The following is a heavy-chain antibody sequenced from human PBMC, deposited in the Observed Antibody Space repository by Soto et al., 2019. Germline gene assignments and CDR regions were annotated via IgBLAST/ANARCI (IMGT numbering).Heavy chain of an antibody. Sequence: QVQLQESGPGLVKPSETLSLTCTVSGGSVSSGSYYWSWIRQPPGKGLEWIGYIYYSGSTNYNPSLKSRVTISVDTSKNQFSLKLSSVTAADTAVYYCATGSDFWSGYYPLKYYYGMDVWGQGTTVTVSS. CDR3: ATGSDFWSGYYPLKYYYGMDV. D-gene: IGHD3-3*01. CDR1: GGSVSSGSYY. J-gene: IGHJ6*02. V-gene: IGHV4-61*01. CDR2: IYYSGST.